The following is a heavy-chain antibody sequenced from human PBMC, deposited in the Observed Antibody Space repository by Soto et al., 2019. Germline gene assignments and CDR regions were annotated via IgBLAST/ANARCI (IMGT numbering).Heavy chain of an antibody. V-gene: IGHV1-8*01. Sequence: ASVKVSCKASGYTFTSYDINWVRQATGQGLEWMGWMNPNSGNTGYAQKFQGRVTMTRNTSISTAYMELGSLRSEDTAVYYCARGLTGRAGRYCSSTSCYKMAAFDIWGQGTMVTVSS. CDR3: ARGLTGRAGRYCSSTSCYKMAAFDI. D-gene: IGHD2-2*02. CDR2: MNPNSGNT. J-gene: IGHJ3*02. CDR1: GYTFTSYD.